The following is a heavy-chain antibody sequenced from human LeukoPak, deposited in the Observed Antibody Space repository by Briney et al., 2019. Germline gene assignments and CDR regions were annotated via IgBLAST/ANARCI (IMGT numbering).Heavy chain of an antibody. J-gene: IGHJ5*02. D-gene: IGHD6-13*01. CDR2: ISSSSYI. V-gene: IGHV3-21*01. CDR3: ARDRGIAAAGAAYNWFDP. Sequence: PGVSLRLSCAASGFTFSSYSMNWVRQAPGKGLEGVSSISSSSYIYYADSVKGRFTISRDNAKNSLYLQMNSLRAEDTAVYYCARDRGIAAAGAAYNWFDPWGQGTLVTVSS. CDR1: GFTFSSYS.